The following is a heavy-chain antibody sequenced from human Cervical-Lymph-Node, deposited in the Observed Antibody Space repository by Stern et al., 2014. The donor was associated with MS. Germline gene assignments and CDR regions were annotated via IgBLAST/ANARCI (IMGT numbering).Heavy chain of an antibody. CDR3: ATHVPVPRGWF. J-gene: IGHJ4*02. V-gene: IGHV1-3*01. CDR1: GYTFSSYG. Sequence: DQLVESGAEVKKPGASVKVSCKASGYTFSSYGMNWVRQAPGQRPEWMGWINAGNGETKYSQKFQGRVTISRDISATTAYMELSTLRSEDTAVYYCATHVPVPRGWFWGQGTLVTVSS. D-gene: IGHD3-10*01. CDR2: INAGNGET.